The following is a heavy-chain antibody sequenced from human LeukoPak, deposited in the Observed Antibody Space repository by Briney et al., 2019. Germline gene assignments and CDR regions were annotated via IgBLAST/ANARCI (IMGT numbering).Heavy chain of an antibody. V-gene: IGHV4-34*01. CDR2: INHSGST. CDR3: ARQAHYYDSSGYSGLFDY. D-gene: IGHD3-22*01. J-gene: IGHJ4*02. Sequence: NTSETLSLTCAVYGGSFSGYYWSWIRQPPGKGREWIGEINHSGSTNYNPSLKSRVTISVDTSKNQFSLKLSSVTAADTAVYYCARQAHYYDSSGYSGLFDYWGQGTLVTVSS. CDR1: GGSFSGYY.